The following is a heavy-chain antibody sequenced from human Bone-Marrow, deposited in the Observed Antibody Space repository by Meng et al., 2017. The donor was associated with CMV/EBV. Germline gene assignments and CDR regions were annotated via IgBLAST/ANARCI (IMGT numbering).Heavy chain of an antibody. Sequence: GESLKISCAASGFTFSSYAMHWVRQAPGKGLEWVAVISYDGSNKYYADSVKGRFTISRDNSKNTLYLQMNSLRAEDTAVYYCARDGYSGSYWGYFDYWGQGTRVTGYS. CDR3: ARDGYSGSYWGYFDY. V-gene: IGHV3-30-3*01. CDR1: GFTFSSYA. J-gene: IGHJ4*02. CDR2: ISYDGSNK. D-gene: IGHD1-26*01.